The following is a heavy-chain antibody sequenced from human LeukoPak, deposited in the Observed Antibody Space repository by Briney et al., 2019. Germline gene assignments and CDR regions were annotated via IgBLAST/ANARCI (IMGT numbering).Heavy chain of an antibody. CDR3: VRACGGDCYLGDY. CDR1: GFTFSSYN. CDR2: ISSRSSTI. J-gene: IGHJ4*02. D-gene: IGHD2-21*02. V-gene: IGHV3-48*04. Sequence: GGSLRLSCAASGFTFSSYNMPWVRQAPGKGLEWVSYISSRSSTIYYADSVKGRFTISRDNAKNSLYLQMNSLRAEDTAVYYCVRACGGDCYLGDYWGQGTLVTVSS.